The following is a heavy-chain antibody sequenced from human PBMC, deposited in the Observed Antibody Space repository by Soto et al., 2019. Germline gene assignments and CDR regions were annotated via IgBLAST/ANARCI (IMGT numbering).Heavy chain of an antibody. Sequence: SETLSLTCAVYGGSLSGYYWSWIPQPPGKGLEWIGEINHSGSTNYNPSLKSRVTISVDTSKNQFSLKLSSVTAADTAVYYCARGRGVWGSYHYNWFDPWGQGTLVTVSS. V-gene: IGHV4-34*01. D-gene: IGHD3-16*02. J-gene: IGHJ5*02. CDR2: INHSGST. CDR1: GGSLSGYY. CDR3: ARGRGVWGSYHYNWFDP.